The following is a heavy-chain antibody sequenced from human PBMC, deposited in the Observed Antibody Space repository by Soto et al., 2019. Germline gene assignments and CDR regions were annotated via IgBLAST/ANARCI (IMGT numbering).Heavy chain of an antibody. CDR1: GYIFTTYG. V-gene: IGHV1-18*01. J-gene: IGHJ4*02. CDR3: ARDYYGGNYFDH. CDR2: ISAYNGNT. D-gene: IGHD2-15*01. Sequence: ASVKVSCKASGYIFTTYGISWVRQAPGQGLEWMGWISAYNGNTNYGQKFQGRVTMTIDTSTGTAYMELRSLISDDTALYYCARDYYGGNYFDHWGQGTLVTVSS.